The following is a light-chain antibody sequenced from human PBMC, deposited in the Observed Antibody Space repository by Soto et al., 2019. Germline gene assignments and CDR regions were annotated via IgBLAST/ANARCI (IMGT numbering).Light chain of an antibody. CDR1: QTIVSW. V-gene: IGKV1-5*03. CDR3: QQYKSYPKT. CDR2: MAS. Sequence: DVQMTQSPSTLSASIGDTVTITCRASQTIVSWLAWYQQKPGRPPKLLIYMASILESGVPSRFSGRGSGTEFSLTISGLRPDDLGTYYCQQYKSYPKTFGEGTKLDI. J-gene: IGKJ2*01.